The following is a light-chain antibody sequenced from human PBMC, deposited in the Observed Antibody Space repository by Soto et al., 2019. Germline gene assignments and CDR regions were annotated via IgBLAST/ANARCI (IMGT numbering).Light chain of an antibody. CDR3: AAWDDSLNGVV. J-gene: IGLJ2*01. CDR1: ISNIGGNT. V-gene: IGLV1-44*01. CDR2: TNN. Sequence: QSVLTPPPSASGNPGQRVTISCSGSISNIGGNTVNWYQQLPGTAPKLLMYTNNQRPSGVPDRFSGSKSGTSASLAISGLQSEDEADYYCAAWDDSLNGVVVGGGTKLTVL.